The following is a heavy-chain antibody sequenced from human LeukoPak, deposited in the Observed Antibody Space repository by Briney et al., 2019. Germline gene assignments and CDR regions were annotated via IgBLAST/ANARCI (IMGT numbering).Heavy chain of an antibody. V-gene: IGHV3-11*01. D-gene: IGHD1-20*01. CDR2: ISSSGNII. J-gene: IGHJ4*02. CDR3: ARRRYNWDAIDY. Sequence: GGSLRLSCAASGFTFSDYYMSWIRQAPGKGLEWVSYISSSGNIIYYADSVKGRFTIPRDNAKNSLYLQMNSLRAEDTAVYYCARRRYNWDAIDYWGQGTLVTVSS. CDR1: GFTFSDYY.